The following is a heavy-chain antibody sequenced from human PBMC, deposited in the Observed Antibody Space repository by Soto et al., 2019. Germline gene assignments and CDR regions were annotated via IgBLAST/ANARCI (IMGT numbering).Heavy chain of an antibody. CDR3: AREATEVGGMDF. J-gene: IGHJ6*02. Sequence: SETLALTCNVSGGSISSYYWSWIRQPPGKGLEWIGYIYNSGSTNYNPSLKSRVTISVDTSKNQFSLKLSAVTAADTAVYYCAREATEVGGMDFWGQGTTVTVSS. V-gene: IGHV4-59*12. CDR1: GGSISSYY. CDR2: IYNSGST.